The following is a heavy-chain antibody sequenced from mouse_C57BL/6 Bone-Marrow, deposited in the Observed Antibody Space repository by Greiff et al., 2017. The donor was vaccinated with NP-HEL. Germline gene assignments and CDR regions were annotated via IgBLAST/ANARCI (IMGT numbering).Heavy chain of an antibody. CDR2: FYPGSGSI. J-gene: IGHJ1*03. V-gene: IGHV1-62-2*01. D-gene: IGHD1-1*01. Sequence: VKLMESGAELVKPGASVKLSCKASGYTFTEYTIHRVKQRAGPGFEWIGWFYPGSGSIKYNEKFKDKATLTSDKSSSTVYMDLSRLTAEDSAVYFCARHGDYFGSSYGYFDVWGTGTTVTVSS. CDR1: GYTFTEYT. CDR3: ARHGDYFGSSYGYFDV.